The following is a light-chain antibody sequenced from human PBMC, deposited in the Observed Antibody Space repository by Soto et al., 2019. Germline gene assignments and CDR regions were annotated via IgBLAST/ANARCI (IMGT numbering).Light chain of an antibody. CDR1: QTISSW. V-gene: IGKV1-5*03. CDR2: KAS. J-gene: IGKJ1*01. CDR3: QQFHSYPWT. Sequence: DIQMTQSPSTLSGSVGDRVTITCRASQTISSWLAWYQQKPGKAPKLLIYKASTLKSGVPSRFSGSGSGTEFTLTISSLQPDDFANYYCQQFHSYPWTFGQGTKVDIK.